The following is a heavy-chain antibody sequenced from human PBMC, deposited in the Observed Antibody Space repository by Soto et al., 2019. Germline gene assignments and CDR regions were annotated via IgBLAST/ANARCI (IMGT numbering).Heavy chain of an antibody. CDR1: GFTFSSYA. CDR2: ISYDGSNK. Sequence: QVQLVESGGGVVQPGRSLRLSCAASGFTFSSYAMHWVRQAPGKGLEWVAVISYDGSNKYYADSVKGRFTISRDNSKNTLYLQMNSLRAEHPSVYYCARDGGYYVFWSGLTGRDYWGQGTLVTVSS. V-gene: IGHV3-30-3*01. D-gene: IGHD3-3*01. CDR3: ARDGGYYVFWSGLTGRDY. J-gene: IGHJ4*02.